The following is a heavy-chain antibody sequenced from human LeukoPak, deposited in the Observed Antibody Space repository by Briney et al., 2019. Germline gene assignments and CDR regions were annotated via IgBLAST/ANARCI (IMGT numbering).Heavy chain of an antibody. V-gene: IGHV4-59*12. D-gene: IGHD6-13*01. CDR1: GGSISSYY. CDR2: IYYSGST. CDR3: ARDGSSWTPNNYFDY. Sequence: KASETLSLTCTVSGGSISSYYWSWIRQPPGKGLEWIGYIYYSGSTNYNPSLKSRVTISVDTSKNQFSLKLSSVTAADTAVYYCARDGSSWTPNNYFDYWGQGTLVTVSS. J-gene: IGHJ4*02.